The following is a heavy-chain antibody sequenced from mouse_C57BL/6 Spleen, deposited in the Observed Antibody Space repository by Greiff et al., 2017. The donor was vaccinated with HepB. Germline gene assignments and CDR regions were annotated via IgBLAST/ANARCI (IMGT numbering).Heavy chain of an antibody. V-gene: IGHV1-55*01. CDR1: GYTFTSYW. Sequence: QVQLQQSGAELVKPGASVKMSCKASGYTFTSYWITWVKQRPGQGLEWIGDIYPGSGSTNYNEKFKSKATLTVDTSSSTAYMQLSSLTSEDSAVYYCARRGSDLYYAMDYWGQGTSVTVSS. D-gene: IGHD1-1*01. CDR3: ARRGSDLYYAMDY. J-gene: IGHJ4*01. CDR2: IYPGSGST.